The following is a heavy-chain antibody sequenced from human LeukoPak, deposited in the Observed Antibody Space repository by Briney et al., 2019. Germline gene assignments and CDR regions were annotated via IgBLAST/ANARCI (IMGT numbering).Heavy chain of an antibody. J-gene: IGHJ5*02. CDR2: IYYSGST. Sequence: PSETLSLTCTVSGGSISSSTYYWGWIRQPPGKGLEWIGTIYYSGSTYYSPSLKSRVTISVDTSKNQFSLKLSSVTAADTAVYYCARPVPSRLGWFDPWGQGTLVTVSS. CDR3: ARPVPSRLGWFDP. CDR1: GGSISSSTYY. D-gene: IGHD1-1*01. V-gene: IGHV4-39*01.